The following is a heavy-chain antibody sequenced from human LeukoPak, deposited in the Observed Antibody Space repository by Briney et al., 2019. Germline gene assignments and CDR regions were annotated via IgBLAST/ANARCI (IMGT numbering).Heavy chain of an antibody. Sequence: SETLSLTCAVYGGSFSAYYWSWIRQHPGKGLEWIGEINHSGSTNYNPSLKSRVNISVDTSKNQFSLKLSSVTAADTAVYYCARVSRLWWARDIWGQGTMVTVSS. J-gene: IGHJ3*02. D-gene: IGHD2-21*01. V-gene: IGHV4-34*01. CDR3: ARVSRLWWARDI. CDR2: INHSGST. CDR1: GGSFSAYY.